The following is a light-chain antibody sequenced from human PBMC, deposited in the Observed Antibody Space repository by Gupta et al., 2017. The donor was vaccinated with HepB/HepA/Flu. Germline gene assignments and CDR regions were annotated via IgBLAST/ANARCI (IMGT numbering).Light chain of an antibody. Sequence: SYVLTQPPSVSVAPGTTARITCGGNNIGSKNIHWYQQKPGQAPVLVIYYDSDRPSGIPERFSGSNSGSTATLPISRVEAGDEAAYYCQVWDSSSDHVVFGGGTKLTVL. CDR2: YDS. CDR3: QVWDSSSDHVV. J-gene: IGLJ2*01. V-gene: IGLV3-21*04. CDR1: NIGSKN.